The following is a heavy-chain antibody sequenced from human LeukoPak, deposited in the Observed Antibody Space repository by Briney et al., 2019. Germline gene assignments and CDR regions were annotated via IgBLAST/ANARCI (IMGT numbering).Heavy chain of an antibody. CDR3: ARETKGSNYLYYYMDV. J-gene: IGHJ6*03. Sequence: SETLSLTCNVSGASMSNYYWVWIRQPPGKGLEWIGSIYHSGTTYIGSTYYNPSLQRRVSISVDKSKNQFSLILNSVTDADTALYYCARETKGSNYLYYYMDVWGKGTTVTVSS. CDR1: GASMSNYY. D-gene: IGHD3-10*01. V-gene: IGHV4-39*07. CDR2: IYHSGTTYIGST.